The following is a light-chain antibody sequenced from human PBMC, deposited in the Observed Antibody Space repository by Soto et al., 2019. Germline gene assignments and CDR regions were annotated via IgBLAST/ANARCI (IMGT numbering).Light chain of an antibody. CDR2: VAS. J-gene: IGKJ2*01. CDR1: QSVNGNY. V-gene: IGKV3-20*01. CDR3: HQYDSSFRFT. Sequence: EIVLTQSPGTLSLSPGERATLSCRASQSVNGNYVTWYQQKPGQAPRLLIYVASTRATGTPDRFSGSGSGTDSTLPISRLEPEDFALYYCHQYDSSFRFTFGQGTKLEIK.